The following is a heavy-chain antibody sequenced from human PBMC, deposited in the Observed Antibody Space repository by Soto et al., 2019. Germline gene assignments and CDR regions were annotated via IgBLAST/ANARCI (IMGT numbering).Heavy chain of an antibody. J-gene: IGHJ1*01. Sequence: QVQLVQSGVEVKKPGASVKVSCKASGYTFPNYGINWVRQAPGQGLEWMGWISAYNGNTDYAQKLQGRVTMTTDTSTTTAYMEVTNLRSDDTAVYYSARDVIPSCGSDCYPGYFHHWGQGTLVIVSS. V-gene: IGHV1-18*04. CDR3: ARDVIPSCGSDCYPGYFHH. CDR2: ISAYNGNT. CDR1: GYTFPNYG. D-gene: IGHD2-21*02.